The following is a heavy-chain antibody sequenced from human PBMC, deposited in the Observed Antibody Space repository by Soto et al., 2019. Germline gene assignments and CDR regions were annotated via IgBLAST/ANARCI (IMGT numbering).Heavy chain of an antibody. J-gene: IGHJ4*02. CDR1: GGCISSGGYY. D-gene: IGHD5-18*01. Sequence: SETLSLTCTVSGGCISSGGYYWSWIRQHPGKGLEWIGYIYYSGSTYYNPSLKSRVTISVDTSKNQFSLKLSSVTAADTAVYYCARGGYSYGYSQYFDYWGQGTLVTVSS. V-gene: IGHV4-31*03. CDR2: IYYSGST. CDR3: ARGGYSYGYSQYFDY.